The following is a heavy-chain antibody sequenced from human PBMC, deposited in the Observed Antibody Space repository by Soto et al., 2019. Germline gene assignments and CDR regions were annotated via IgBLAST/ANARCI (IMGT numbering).Heavy chain of an antibody. V-gene: IGHV3-23*01. CDR3: AKNSGRYITRQDYYYNMHV. Sequence: PGGSLRLSCAASGFTLSSYAMNWVRQAPGEGLEWVSGINGPGGSTYYADSVKGRFTISRDNSKNTLYLQMNRLSAEDTAIYYCAKNSGRYITRQDYYYNMHVWGQGTTVTVSS. J-gene: IGHJ6*02. D-gene: IGHD6-19*01. CDR1: GFTLSSYA. CDR2: INGPGGST.